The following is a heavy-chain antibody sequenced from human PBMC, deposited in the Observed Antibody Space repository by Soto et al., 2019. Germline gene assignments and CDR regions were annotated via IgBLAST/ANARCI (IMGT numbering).Heavy chain of an antibody. CDR3: ARDLIAAAGTARLSFDY. J-gene: IGHJ4*02. CDR2: TYYRSKWYN. D-gene: IGHD6-13*01. CDR1: GDSVSSNSAA. Sequence: SQTLSLTCAISGDSVSSNSAAWNWIRPSPSRGLEWLGRTYYRSKWYNDYAVTVKSRITINPDTSKNQFSLQLNSVTPEDTAVYYCARDLIAAAGTARLSFDYWGQGTLVTVSS. V-gene: IGHV6-1*01.